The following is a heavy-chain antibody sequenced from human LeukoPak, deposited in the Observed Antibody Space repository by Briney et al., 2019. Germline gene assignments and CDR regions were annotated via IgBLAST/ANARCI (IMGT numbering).Heavy chain of an antibody. CDR3: AREHDNKVRYYNGMDV. CDR2: INPSDGTT. V-gene: IGHV1-46*01. CDR1: GYTFTNYY. J-gene: IGHJ6*02. Sequence: ASVKVSCKASGYTFTNYYLHWVRQAPGQGLEWMGIINPSDGTTSYAQRFQGRVTLTRDTSTSTAYMDLSSLRSDDTAVYYCAREHDNKVRYYNGMDVWGQGTTVTASS. D-gene: IGHD3-22*01.